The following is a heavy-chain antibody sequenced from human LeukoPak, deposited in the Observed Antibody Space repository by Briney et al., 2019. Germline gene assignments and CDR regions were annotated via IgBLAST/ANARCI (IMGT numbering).Heavy chain of an antibody. CDR3: ARDTYGGFDY. D-gene: IGHD4-23*01. Sequence: PGGSLRLSCAASGFRFRSYWMGWVRQAPGKGLEWVASINQDGSEKYYLDSVKGRFTISRDNAENSLYLQVNSLRAEDTAVYYCARDTYGGFDYWGQGTLVPVSS. V-gene: IGHV3-7*01. CDR2: INQDGSEK. J-gene: IGHJ4*02. CDR1: GFRFRSYW.